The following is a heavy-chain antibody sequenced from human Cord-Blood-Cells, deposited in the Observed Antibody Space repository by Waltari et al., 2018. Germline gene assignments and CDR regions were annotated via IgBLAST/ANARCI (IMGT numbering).Heavy chain of an antibody. Sequence: QVQLVESGGGVVQPGRSLRLSCAASGFTFSSYAMHWVRQAPGKGPGWEAVKSYDGSNKYYADSVKGRFTISRDNSKNTLYLQMNSLRAEDTAVYYCARDPYDFYYYGMDVWGQGTTVTVSS. V-gene: IGHV3-30-3*01. CDR2: KSYDGSNK. D-gene: IGHD3-3*01. J-gene: IGHJ6*02. CDR1: GFTFSSYA. CDR3: ARDPYDFYYYGMDV.